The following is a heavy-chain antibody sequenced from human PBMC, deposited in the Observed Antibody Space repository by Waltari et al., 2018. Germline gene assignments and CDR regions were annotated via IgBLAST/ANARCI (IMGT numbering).Heavy chain of an antibody. Sequence: VQLQESGPGLVKPSETLSLTCTDSGDYSSDYSWSLIRQPPGKGLEWIGNIHYSGNTNYNPSLQRRVSVSGDLSRNQFSLKLSSVTAADTAVYYCAREDGFWRSIGYIPDYFDYWGRGILVTVSS. CDR1: GDYSSDYS. D-gene: IGHD3-22*01. J-gene: IGHJ4*02. CDR3: AREDGFWRSIGYIPDYFDY. V-gene: IGHV4-59*13. CDR2: IHYSGNT.